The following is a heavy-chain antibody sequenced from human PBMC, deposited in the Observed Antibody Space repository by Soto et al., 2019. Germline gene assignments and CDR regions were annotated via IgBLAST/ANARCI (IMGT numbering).Heavy chain of an antibody. V-gene: IGHV3-30*03. J-gene: IGHJ2*01. CDR3: AEDGIRDL. D-gene: IGHD2-21*01. CDR2: ISYDGSNK. Sequence: KMLEWVAGISYDGSNKYYADSVKGRFTISRDNSKNTLYLQMNSLRAEDTVFFFQAEDGIRDL.